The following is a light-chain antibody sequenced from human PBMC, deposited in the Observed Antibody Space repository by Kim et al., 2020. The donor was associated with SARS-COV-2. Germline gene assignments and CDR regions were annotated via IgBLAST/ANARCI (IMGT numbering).Light chain of an antibody. V-gene: IGKV3-20*01. CDR2: SGS. CDR1: QSVCRHL. J-gene: IGKJ2*01. Sequence: SSGGRATHSYRTSQSVCRHLLAWVQQKPGQAPRLLNYSGSNRATGIPDKFHGSGSGAGFTLTNSKLEPEEFAVYYCQQYCIAPPYTFGQGTKLEI. CDR3: QQYCIAPPYT.